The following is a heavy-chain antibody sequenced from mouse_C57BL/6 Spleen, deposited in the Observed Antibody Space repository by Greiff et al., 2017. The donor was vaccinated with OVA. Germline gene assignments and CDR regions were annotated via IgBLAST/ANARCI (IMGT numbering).Heavy chain of an antibody. CDR1: GYTFTDHT. CDR2: IYPRDGST. D-gene: IGHD3-2*02. CDR3: ARGAAQATFDWYFDV. Sequence: QVQLKESDAELVKPGASVKISCKVSGYTFTDHTIHWMKQRPEQGLEWIGYIYPRDGSTKYNEKFKGKATLTADKSSSTAYMQLNSLTSEDSAVYFCARGAAQATFDWYFDVWGTGTTVTVSS. V-gene: IGHV1-78*01. J-gene: IGHJ1*03.